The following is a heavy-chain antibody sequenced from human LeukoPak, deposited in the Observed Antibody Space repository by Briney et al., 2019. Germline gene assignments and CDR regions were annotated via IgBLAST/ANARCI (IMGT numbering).Heavy chain of an antibody. Sequence: SGGSLRLSCAASGFTFSNYWMHWVRQVPGKGLVWVSRINDDGSATFYADSVKGRFTISRDNAKNTLFLQINSPRAEDTAVYYCAREILAPGKTHDYWGQGTLVTVSS. CDR3: AREILAPGKTHDY. V-gene: IGHV3-74*01. CDR1: GFTFSNYW. J-gene: IGHJ4*02. CDR2: INDDGSAT.